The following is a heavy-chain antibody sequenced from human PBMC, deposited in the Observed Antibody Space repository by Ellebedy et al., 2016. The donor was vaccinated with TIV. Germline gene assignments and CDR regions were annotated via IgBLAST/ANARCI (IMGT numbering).Heavy chain of an antibody. J-gene: IGHJ4*02. Sequence: SVKVSCKASGGTSNNYAINWVRQAPGQGLEWMGGIIPIFSTPNYAQKFQDRVTITADESTSTTYMALSSLRSEDTAGYYWARARDYSRGGRYPIYFFDSWGQGTLVTVSS. V-gene: IGHV1-69*13. D-gene: IGHD2-15*01. CDR2: IIPIFSTP. CDR3: ARARDYSRGGRYPIYFFDS. CDR1: GGTSNNYA.